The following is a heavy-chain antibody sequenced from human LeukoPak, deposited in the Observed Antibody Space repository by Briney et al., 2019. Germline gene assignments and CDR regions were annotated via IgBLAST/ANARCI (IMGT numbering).Heavy chain of an antibody. CDR1: GFTFKNYA. V-gene: IGHV3-23*01. CDR2: ISGSGGTT. CDR3: AKARGYSGHDYLGSFDY. J-gene: IGHJ4*02. D-gene: IGHD5-12*01. Sequence: GGSLRLSCVASGFTFKNYAMSWVRQAPGKGLEWVSSISGSGGTTYYTDSVKGRSTISRDNSKNTLYLQMNSLRAEDTAVYYCAKARGYSGHDYLGSFDYWGQGTLVTVSS.